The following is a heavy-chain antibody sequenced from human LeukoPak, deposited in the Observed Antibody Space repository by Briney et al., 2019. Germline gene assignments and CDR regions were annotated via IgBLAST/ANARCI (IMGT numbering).Heavy chain of an antibody. D-gene: IGHD3-9*01. V-gene: IGHV4-34*01. CDR1: GGSFSGYY. Sequence: SETLSLTCAVYGGSFSGYYWSWIRQPPGKGLEWIGEINHSGSTNYNPSLKSRVTISVDTSKNQFSLKLSSVTAADTAVYYCARGVARYYYYYYYYMDVWGKGTAVTISS. J-gene: IGHJ6*03. CDR3: ARGVARYYYYYYYYMDV. CDR2: INHSGST.